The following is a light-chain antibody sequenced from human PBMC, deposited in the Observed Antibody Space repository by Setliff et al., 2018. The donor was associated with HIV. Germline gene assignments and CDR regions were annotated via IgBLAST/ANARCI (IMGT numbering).Light chain of an antibody. V-gene: IGLV2-14*03. Sequence: QSALTQPASVSGSPGQSITISCTGASSDIGAYKYVSWYQQHPDKAPKVIIYDVSNRPPGVSNRFSGSKSGNTASLTISGLQAEDEADYYCSSYTTIRSLLFGGGTKVTVL. CDR1: SSDIGAYKY. J-gene: IGLJ2*01. CDR2: DVS. CDR3: SSYTTIRSLL.